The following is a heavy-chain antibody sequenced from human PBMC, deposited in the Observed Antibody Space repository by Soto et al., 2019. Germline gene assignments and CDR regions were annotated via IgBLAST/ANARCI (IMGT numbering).Heavy chain of an antibody. CDR1: GGSISSGDYY. D-gene: IGHD6-13*01. J-gene: IGHJ4*02. V-gene: IGHV4-30-4*01. Sequence: SETLSLTCTVSGGSISSGDYYWSWIRQPPGKGLEWIGYIYYSGSTYYNPSFKSRVTISVDTSKNQFSLKLSSVTAADTAVYYCARGGYSSSLSFGYWGQGTLVTVSS. CDR3: ARGGYSSSLSFGY. CDR2: IYYSGST.